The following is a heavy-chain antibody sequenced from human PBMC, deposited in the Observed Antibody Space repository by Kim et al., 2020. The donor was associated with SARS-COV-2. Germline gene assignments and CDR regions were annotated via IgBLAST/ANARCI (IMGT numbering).Heavy chain of an antibody. J-gene: IGHJ4*02. V-gene: IGHV5-10-1*01. CDR3: ARQEGIAASVDY. CDR2: DSYT. D-gene: IGHD6-13*01. Sequence: DSYTNYSPSFRGHVTISADKSISTAYLQWSSLTASDTAIYYCARQEGIAASVDYWGQGTLVTVSS.